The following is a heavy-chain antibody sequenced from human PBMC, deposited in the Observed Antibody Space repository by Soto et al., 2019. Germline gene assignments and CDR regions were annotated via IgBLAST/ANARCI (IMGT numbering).Heavy chain of an antibody. CDR3: CSGGSCQACAFDI. V-gene: IGHV1-69*02. J-gene: IGHJ3*02. CDR1: GGTFSSYT. D-gene: IGHD2-15*01. Sequence: GASVKVSCKASGGTFSSYTISWVRQAPGQGLEWMGRIIPILGIANYAQKFQGRVTITADKSTSTAYMELSSLRSEDTAVYYCCSGGSCQACAFDIWGQGTMVTVSS. CDR2: IIPILGIA.